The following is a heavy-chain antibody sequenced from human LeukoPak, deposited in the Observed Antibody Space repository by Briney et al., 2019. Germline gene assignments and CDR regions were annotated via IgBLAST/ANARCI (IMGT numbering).Heavy chain of an antibody. Sequence: ASVTVSFKSSAYTFTVYYMHWVRQAPGQGLEWMGWINPDSGGTNYAQKFQGRVTMTRDTSISTAYMEVSRLRSDDTAVYYCAREGSGWYGNFDYWGQGTLVTVSS. J-gene: IGHJ4*02. CDR1: AYTFTVYY. CDR2: INPDSGGT. V-gene: IGHV1-2*02. CDR3: AREGSGWYGNFDY. D-gene: IGHD6-19*01.